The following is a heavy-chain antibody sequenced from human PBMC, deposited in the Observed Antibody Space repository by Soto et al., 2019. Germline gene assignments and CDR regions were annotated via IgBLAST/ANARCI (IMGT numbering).Heavy chain of an antibody. V-gene: IGHV3-21*01. D-gene: IGHD6-13*01. CDR2: ISSSSSYI. Sequence: GGSLRLSCAASGFTFSSYSMNWVRQAPGKGLEWVSSISSSSSYIYYADSVKGRFTISRDNAKNSLYLQMNSLRAEDTSVYYCARDNSSSFRCNNPSLFGPEFIPNYPPPGGYWFDPWGQGTLVTVSS. CDR1: GFTFSSYS. J-gene: IGHJ5*02. CDR3: ARDNSSSFRCNNPSLFGPEFIPNYPPPGGYWFDP.